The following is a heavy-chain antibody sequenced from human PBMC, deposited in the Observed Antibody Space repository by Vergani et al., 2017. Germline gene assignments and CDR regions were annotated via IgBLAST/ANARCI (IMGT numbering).Heavy chain of an antibody. J-gene: IGHJ4*02. Sequence: QVQVVQSGAEVKKSGASVKVSCKTSGYTFSNYYMHWVRHAPGQGLEWMGIINPSGGHTNYAQKFQGRVTMTRDTSTSTVYMELSSLRSEDTAIYYCARGDYVILTGYRYWGQGTLVTVSA. CDR2: INPSGGHT. CDR1: GYTFSNYY. D-gene: IGHD3-9*01. V-gene: IGHV1-46*03. CDR3: ARGDYVILTGYRY.